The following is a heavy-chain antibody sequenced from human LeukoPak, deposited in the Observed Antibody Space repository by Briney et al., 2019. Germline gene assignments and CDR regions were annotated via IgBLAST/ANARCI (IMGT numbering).Heavy chain of an antibody. CDR2: ISGSGGST. CDR3: AKDIEKQTSNYYYYGMDV. J-gene: IGHJ6*02. V-gene: IGHV3-23*01. CDR1: GFTFSSFE. Sequence: PGGSLRLSCAASGFTFSSFERSWVRQAPGKGLEWVSAISGSGGSTYYADSVKGRFTISRDNSKNTLYLQMNSLRAEDTAVYYCAKDIEKQTSNYYYYGMDVWGQGTTVTVSS. D-gene: IGHD5-24*01.